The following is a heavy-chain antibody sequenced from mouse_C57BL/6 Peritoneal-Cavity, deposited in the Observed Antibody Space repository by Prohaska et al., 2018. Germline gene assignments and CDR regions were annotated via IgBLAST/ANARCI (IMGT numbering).Heavy chain of an antibody. D-gene: IGHD3-1*01. CDR1: GFTFSGFW. J-gene: IGHJ1*03. CDR3: MGYHVGYGYSDV. CDR2: IKSDGSAI. Sequence: EVQLLEAGGGLVQPGGSRGLSCEGSGFTFSGFWMSWVRQTPGKTLEWIGDIKSDGSAINYAPSIKDRFTIFRDNDKSILYLQMSNVRSEDTATYFCMGYHVGYGYSDVCGTGTTVTVSS. V-gene: IGHV11-2*01.